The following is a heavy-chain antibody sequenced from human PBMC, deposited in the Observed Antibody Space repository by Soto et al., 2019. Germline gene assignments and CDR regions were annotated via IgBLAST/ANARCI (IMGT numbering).Heavy chain of an antibody. D-gene: IGHD3-22*01. V-gene: IGHV3-30*18. Sequence: GGSLRLSCAASGFTFSSYGMHAVRQAPGTGLEWEAVISYDGSNKYYADPVKGRLTISRDNSKNTLYLQMNSLRAEDTAVYYCAKFPFDYCDGSGCYDYYYGMDVWGQGTTVTVSS. J-gene: IGHJ6*02. CDR1: GFTFSSYG. CDR3: AKFPFDYCDGSGCYDYYYGMDV. CDR2: ISYDGSNK.